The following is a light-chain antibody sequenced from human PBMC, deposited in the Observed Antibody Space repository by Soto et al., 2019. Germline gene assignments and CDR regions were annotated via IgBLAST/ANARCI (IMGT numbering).Light chain of an antibody. J-gene: IGLJ3*02. CDR3: ETWDSNSRV. V-gene: IGLV4-60*02. Sequence: QAVVTQSSSASASLGSSVNLTCTLSSGHISYIIAWHQQQPGKAPRYLMKIDGSGSYNKGSGVPDRFSGSSSGADRYLTISTVQFEDEADYYCETWDSNSRVFGGGTKLTVL. CDR2: IDGSGSY. CDR1: SGHISYI.